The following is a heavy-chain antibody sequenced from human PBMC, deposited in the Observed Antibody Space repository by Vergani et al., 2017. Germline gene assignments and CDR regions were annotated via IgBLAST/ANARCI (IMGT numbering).Heavy chain of an antibody. V-gene: IGHV3-33*01. Sequence: QVQLVESGGGVVQPGSSLRLSCAASGFTFNQYGMHWVRQAPGQGLEWLAVTWYDGNNKQYADSVKGRFTISRDNSTRTMYLQMNSLRDEDTDVYYCARNLRLLYNRFDPGGQGTLVTVSS. D-gene: IGHD1-14*01. J-gene: IGHJ5*02. CDR2: TWYDGNNK. CDR3: ARNLRLLYNRFDP. CDR1: GFTFNQYG.